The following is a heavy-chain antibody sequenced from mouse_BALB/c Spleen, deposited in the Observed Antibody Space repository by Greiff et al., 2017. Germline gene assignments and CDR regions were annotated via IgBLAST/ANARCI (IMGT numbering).Heavy chain of an antibody. CDR3: TRVGSSYYFDY. V-gene: IGHV6-6*02. D-gene: IGHD1-1*01. Sequence: EVMLVESGGGLVQPGGSMKLSCVASGFTFSNYWLNWVRQSPEKGLEWVAEIRLKSNNYATHYAESVKGRFTISRDDSKSSVYLKMNNLRAEDTGIYYCTRVGSSYYFDYWGQGTTLTVSS. CDR2: IRLKSNNYAT. CDR1: GFTFSNYW. J-gene: IGHJ2*01.